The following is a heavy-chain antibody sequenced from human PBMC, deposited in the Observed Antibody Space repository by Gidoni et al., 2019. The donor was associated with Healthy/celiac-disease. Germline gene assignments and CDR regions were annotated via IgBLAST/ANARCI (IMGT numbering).Heavy chain of an antibody. D-gene: IGHD5-12*01. CDR1: GFTFSRYS. Sequence: EVQLVEAGGGLVTPGGSLRLFCAASGFTFSRYSMNWVRQAPGKGLELVSSISSSSSYIYYADSVKGRFTISRDNAKNSLYLQMNSLRAEDTAVYYCARELDIGYRVDYWGQGTLVTVSS. CDR3: ARELDIGYRVDY. J-gene: IGHJ4*02. V-gene: IGHV3-21*01. CDR2: ISSSSSYI.